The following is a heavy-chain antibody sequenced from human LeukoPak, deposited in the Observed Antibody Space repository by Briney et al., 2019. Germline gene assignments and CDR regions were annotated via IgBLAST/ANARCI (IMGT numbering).Heavy chain of an antibody. J-gene: IGHJ4*02. V-gene: IGHV3-66*01. Sequence: PGGTLRLSCAASGFTVSSNYMSWVRQAPGKGLEWVSVIYSGGSTYYADSVKVRFTISRDNSKNTLYLQMNSLRAEDTAVYYCASLSYGDYDFDYWGQGTLVTVSS. CDR1: GFTVSSNY. CDR2: IYSGGST. D-gene: IGHD4-17*01. CDR3: ASLSYGDYDFDY.